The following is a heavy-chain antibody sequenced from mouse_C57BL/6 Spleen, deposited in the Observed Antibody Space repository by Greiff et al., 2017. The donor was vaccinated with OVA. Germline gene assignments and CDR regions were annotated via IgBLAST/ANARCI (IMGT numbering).Heavy chain of an antibody. CDR1: GFTFSDYG. D-gene: IGHD2-4*01. J-gene: IGHJ4*01. CDR3: ARPGDYDRDYAMDY. CDR2: ISSGSSTI. V-gene: IGHV5-17*01. Sequence: EVKLVESGGGLVKPGGSLKLPCAASGFTFSDYGMHWVRQAPEKGLEWVAYISSGSSTIYYADTVKGRFTISRDNAKNTLFLQMTSLRSEYTAMYYCARPGDYDRDYAMDYWGQGATVTVSS.